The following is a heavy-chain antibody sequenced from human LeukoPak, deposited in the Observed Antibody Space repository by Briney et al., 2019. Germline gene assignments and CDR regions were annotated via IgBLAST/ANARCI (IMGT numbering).Heavy chain of an antibody. J-gene: IGHJ4*02. V-gene: IGHV4-59*12. CDR1: DGSTSSYY. CDR3: AREGSGCSFFDY. Sequence: PSETLSLTCTVSDGSTSSYYWSWIRQPPGKGLEWIGYVYCSGSTNYNPSLKSRVTISVDTSKKQFSLKLSSVTAADTAVYYCAREGSGCSFFDYWGQGTLVTVSS. D-gene: IGHD6-19*01. CDR2: VYCSGST.